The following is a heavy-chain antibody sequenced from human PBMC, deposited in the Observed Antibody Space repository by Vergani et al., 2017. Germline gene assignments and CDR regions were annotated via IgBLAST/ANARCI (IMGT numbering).Heavy chain of an antibody. CDR3: ARPSRTTEGQLLLHYYYYYGMDV. J-gene: IGHJ6*02. D-gene: IGHD2-15*01. V-gene: IGHV1-69*02. CDR2: IIPILGIA. Sequence: QVQLVQSGAEVKKPGSSVKVSCKASGGTFSSYTILWVRQAPGQGLEWMGRIIPILGIANYAQKFPGRVRITADKSTSTAYMEVSSLRSEDTAVNYCARPSRTTEGQLLLHYYYYYGMDVWGQGTTVTVSS. CDR1: GGTFSSYT.